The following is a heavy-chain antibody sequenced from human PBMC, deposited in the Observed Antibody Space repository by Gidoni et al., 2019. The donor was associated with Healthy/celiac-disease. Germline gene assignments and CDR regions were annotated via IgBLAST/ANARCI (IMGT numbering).Heavy chain of an antibody. CDR3: ARDHADILTGYLPHYFDY. CDR1: GFTFSSYA. V-gene: IGHV3-30*04. CDR2: ISYDGSNK. D-gene: IGHD3-9*01. J-gene: IGHJ4*02. Sequence: QVQLVESGGGVVQPGRSLRLSCAASGFTFSSYAMHWVRQAPGKGLEWVAVISYDGSNKYYADSVKGRFTISRDNSKNTLYLQMNSLRAEDTAVYYCARDHADILTGYLPHYFDYWGQGTLVTVSS.